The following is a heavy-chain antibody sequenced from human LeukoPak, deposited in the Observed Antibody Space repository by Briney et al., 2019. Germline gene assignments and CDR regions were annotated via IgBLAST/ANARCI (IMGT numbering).Heavy chain of an antibody. CDR1: GFTFSSYE. CDR3: ARAEVAATFDY. D-gene: IGHD2-15*01. V-gene: IGHV3-48*03. J-gene: IGHJ4*02. CDR2: ISSSGSTI. Sequence: GGSLRLSCAASGFTFSSYEMNWVRQAPGKGLEWVSYISSSGSTIYYADSVKGRFTISRDNAKNSLYLQMNSLRAEDTAVYHCARAEVAATFDYWGQGTLVTVSS.